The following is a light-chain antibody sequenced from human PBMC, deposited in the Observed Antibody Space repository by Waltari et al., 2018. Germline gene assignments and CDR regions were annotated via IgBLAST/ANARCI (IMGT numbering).Light chain of an antibody. J-gene: IGKJ2*01. CDR3: QQYGRSWNT. CDR1: QSVSSNY. Sequence: EIVLTQSPGTLSLSPGDRATLSCRARQSVSSNYLAWYQQRPGQAPRLLIHGSSSRATGIPDRFSGSGSGTDFTLTISRLEPEDLAVYYCQQYGRSWNTFGQGTKLEIK. CDR2: GSS. V-gene: IGKV3-20*01.